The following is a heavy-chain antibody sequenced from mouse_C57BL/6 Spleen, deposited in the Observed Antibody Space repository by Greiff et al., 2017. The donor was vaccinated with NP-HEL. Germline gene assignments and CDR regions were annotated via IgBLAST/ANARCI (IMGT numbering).Heavy chain of an antibody. J-gene: IGHJ2*01. V-gene: IGHV1-15*01. Sequence: QVQLQQSGAELVRPGASVTLSCKASGYTFTDYEMHWVKQTPVHGLEWIGAIDPETGGTAYNQKFKGKAILTADKSSSTAYMELRSLTSEDSAVYYCTTLGKRVFDYWGQGTTLTVSS. D-gene: IGHD4-1*01. CDR2: IDPETGGT. CDR1: GYTFTDYE. CDR3: TTLGKRVFDY.